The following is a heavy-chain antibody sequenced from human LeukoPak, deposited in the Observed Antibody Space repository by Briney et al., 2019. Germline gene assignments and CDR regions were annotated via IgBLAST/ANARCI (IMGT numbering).Heavy chain of an antibody. J-gene: IGHJ1*01. CDR2: ISSSGSTI. V-gene: IGHV3-11*01. CDR1: GFTFSDYY. D-gene: IGHD5-18*01. CDR3: ARGHTAMVTGHFQH. Sequence: GGSLRLSCAASGFTFSDYYMSWIRQAPGKGLEWVSYISSSGSTIYYADSVKGRLTTSRDNAKNSLYLQMNSLRAEDTAVYYCARGHTAMVTGHFQHWGQGTPVTVSS.